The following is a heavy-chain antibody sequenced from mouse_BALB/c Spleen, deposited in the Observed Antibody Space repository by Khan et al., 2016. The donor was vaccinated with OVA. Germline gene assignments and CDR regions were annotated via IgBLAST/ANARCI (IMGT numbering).Heavy chain of an antibody. CDR1: GFSLTNYG. Sequence: QVQLKESGPGLVQPSQSLYITCTVSGFSLTNYGVHWVRQSPGKGLEWLGVTRRGGIPDYNENFISRLSIRKDISKTQVSFKLNSAQANDTAIYYFAKNRNGYFDYWGQGTTLTVSS. V-gene: IGHV2-2*02. J-gene: IGHJ2*01. CDR3: AKNRNGYFDY. CDR2: TRRGGIP. D-gene: IGHD1-1*02.